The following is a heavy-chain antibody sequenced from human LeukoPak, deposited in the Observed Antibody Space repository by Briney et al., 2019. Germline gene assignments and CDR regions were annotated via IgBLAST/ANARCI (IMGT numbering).Heavy chain of an antibody. J-gene: IGHJ4*02. CDR1: GYTFISSG. Sequence: ASVKVSCKASGYTFISSGISWVRQAPGQGLEWMGWISAYSGNADYAQNFQGRVTMTRDTSISTAYMELSRLRSDDTAVYYCARETPTVKYGYWGRGTLVTVSS. D-gene: IGHD4-17*01. CDR3: ARETPTVKYGY. V-gene: IGHV1-18*01. CDR2: ISAYSGNA.